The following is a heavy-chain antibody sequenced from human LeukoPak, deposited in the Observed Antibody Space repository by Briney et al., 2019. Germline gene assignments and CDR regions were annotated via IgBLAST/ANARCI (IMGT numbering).Heavy chain of an antibody. CDR2: IWYDGSNK. CDR3: AKELRDGYNHGFDY. CDR1: GFTFSSYG. V-gene: IGHV3-33*06. J-gene: IGHJ4*02. D-gene: IGHD5-24*01. Sequence: GGSLRLSCAASGFTFSSYGMHWVRQAPGKGLEWVAVIWYDGSNKYYADSVKGRFTISRDNSKNTLYLQMNSLRAEDTAVYYCAKELRDGYNHGFDYWGQGTLVTVSS.